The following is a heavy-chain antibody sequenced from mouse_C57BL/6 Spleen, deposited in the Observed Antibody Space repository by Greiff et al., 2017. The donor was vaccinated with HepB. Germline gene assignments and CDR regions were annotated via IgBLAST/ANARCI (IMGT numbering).Heavy chain of an antibody. Sequence: DVQLQESGPGMVKPSQSLSLTCTVTGYSITSGYDWHWIRHFPGNKLEWMGYISYSGSTNYNPSLKSRISITHDTSKNHFFLKLNSVTTEDTATYYCARGGLGQGFAYWGQGTLVTVSA. J-gene: IGHJ3*01. CDR2: ISYSGST. CDR3: ARGGLGQGFAY. CDR1: GYSITSGYD. D-gene: IGHD4-1*01. V-gene: IGHV3-1*01.